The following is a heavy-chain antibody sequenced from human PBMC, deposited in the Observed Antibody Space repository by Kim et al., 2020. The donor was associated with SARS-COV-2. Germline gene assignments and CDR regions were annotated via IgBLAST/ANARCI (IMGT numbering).Heavy chain of an antibody. CDR3: ASSARILLPGANYYYYYGMHV. V-gene: IGHV1-24*01. CDR1: GYNLTELS. D-gene: IGHD3-22*01. Sequence: ASVKVSCKVSGYNLTELSMHWVRQAPGKGLEWMGGFDPEDGEKTYTQKFQGRVTMTEDTSTDTAYMELSSLRSEDTAVYYCASSARILLPGANYYYYYGMHVWGQGTTVTVSS. CDR2: FDPEDGEK. J-gene: IGHJ6*02.